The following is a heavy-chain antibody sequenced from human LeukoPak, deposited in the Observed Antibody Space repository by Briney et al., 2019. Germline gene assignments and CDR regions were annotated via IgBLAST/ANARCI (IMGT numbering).Heavy chain of an antibody. CDR1: GYSFTSYW. V-gene: IGHV5-51*01. J-gene: IGHJ4*02. CDR3: ATSSNLYYYGSGSYFGGFDY. Sequence: GESLKISCKGSGYSFTSYWIGWVRQMPGKGLEWMGIIYPGDSDTRYSPSFQGQVTISADKSISTAYLQWSSLKASDTAMYYCATSSNLYYYGSGSYFGGFDYWGQGTLVTVSS. D-gene: IGHD3-10*01. CDR2: IYPGDSDT.